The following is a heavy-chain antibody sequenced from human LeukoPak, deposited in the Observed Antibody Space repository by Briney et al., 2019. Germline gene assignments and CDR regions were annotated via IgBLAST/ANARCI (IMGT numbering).Heavy chain of an antibody. CDR2: INHSGST. CDR3: ARHSKWELLLFDY. Sequence: SETLSLTCAVYGGSFSGYYWSWIRQPPGKGLEWIGEINHSGSTNYNPSLKSRVTISVDTSKNQFSLKLSSVTAADTAVYYCARHSKWELLLFDYWGQGTLVTVSS. V-gene: IGHV4-34*01. D-gene: IGHD1-26*01. J-gene: IGHJ4*02. CDR1: GGSFSGYY.